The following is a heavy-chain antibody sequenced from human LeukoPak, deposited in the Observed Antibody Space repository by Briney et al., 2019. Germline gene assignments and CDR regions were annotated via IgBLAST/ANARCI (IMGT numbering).Heavy chain of an antibody. J-gene: IGHJ4*02. CDR3: VKRTGLYFDY. V-gene: IGHV3-23*01. D-gene: IGHD7-27*01. CDR2: ITGSGGTT. Sequence: PGGSLRLSCAASGFTFSSYAMNWVRQAPGKGLEWVSAITGSGGTTYYADSVKGRFTISRDNSKNTVDLQMSSLRTEDTAVYYCVKRTGLYFDYWGQGTLVTVSS. CDR1: GFTFSSYA.